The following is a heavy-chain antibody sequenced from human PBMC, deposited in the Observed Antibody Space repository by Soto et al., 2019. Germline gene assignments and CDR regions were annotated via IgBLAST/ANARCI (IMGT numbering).Heavy chain of an antibody. Sequence: ASVKISCKDSDYTFTDYGIRWARQAPGHGLEWMGWISAYNGNTNYAQKLQGRVTMTTYTSTSTAYMELRSLRSDDTAVYYCARTTGTTPSTYYYYGLDVWGQGTTVTVSS. V-gene: IGHV1-18*04. CDR3: ARTTGTTPSTYYYYGLDV. CDR1: DYTFTDYG. D-gene: IGHD1-7*01. J-gene: IGHJ6*02. CDR2: ISAYNGNT.